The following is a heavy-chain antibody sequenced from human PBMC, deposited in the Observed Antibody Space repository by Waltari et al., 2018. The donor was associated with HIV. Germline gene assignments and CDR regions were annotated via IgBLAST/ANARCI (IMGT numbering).Heavy chain of an antibody. J-gene: IGHJ4*02. CDR1: GFIFTNFA. CDR2: ISASGGGTT. Sequence: EVLLSESGGGLVQPGGPLSLSCAASGFIFTNFAMTWVRQAPGKGLEWVSSISASGGGTTYYADSVKGRFIISRDDSKNILYLQMDSLRVDDTAIYFCAKRTTASGGLFDYWGQGTHVTVSS. V-gene: IGHV3-23*01. D-gene: IGHD1-1*01. CDR3: AKRTTASGGLFDY.